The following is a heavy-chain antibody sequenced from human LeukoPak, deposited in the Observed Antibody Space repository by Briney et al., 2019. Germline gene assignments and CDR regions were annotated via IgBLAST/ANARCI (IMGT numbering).Heavy chain of an antibody. Sequence: AGGSLRLSCAASGFAFRTYAMSWVRQAPGKGLEGVSAISGSGDKTFYAESVRGRFTISRDNSRNTLYLQMNSLGAEDTAVYYCAKDLNYGFDSWGQGTLVTV. V-gene: IGHV3-23*01. CDR1: GFAFRTYA. CDR3: AKDLNYGFDS. CDR2: ISGSGDKT. J-gene: IGHJ4*02. D-gene: IGHD3-10*01.